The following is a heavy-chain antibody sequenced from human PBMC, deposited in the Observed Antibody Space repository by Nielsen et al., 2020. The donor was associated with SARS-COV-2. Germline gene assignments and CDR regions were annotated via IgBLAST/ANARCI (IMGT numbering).Heavy chain of an antibody. D-gene: IGHD2-15*01. CDR1: GFAFSGYS. CDR3: TRGFYSQSDC. Sequence: GGSLRLSCAASGFAFSGYSMNWVRQAPGKGLGWVASISGDSNYIFYSELVKGRFTMSRDNGKNSLYLQMNTLRSEDTALYYCTRGFYSQSDCWGQGTLVTVSS. CDR2: ISGDSNYI. V-gene: IGHV3-21*01. J-gene: IGHJ4*02.